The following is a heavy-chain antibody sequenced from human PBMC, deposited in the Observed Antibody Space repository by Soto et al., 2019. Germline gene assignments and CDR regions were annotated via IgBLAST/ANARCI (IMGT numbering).Heavy chain of an antibody. CDR1: GGSVSSSGYY. CDR3: ARLGFGERYYYGMDV. Sequence: SETLSLTCTVSGGSVSSSGYYWGWVRQPPGKGLEWIGSIYYSGSTYYNPSLKSRVTISVDTSKNQFSLKLSSVTAADTAVYYCARLGFGERYYYGMDVWGQGTTVTVSS. CDR2: IYYSGST. V-gene: IGHV4-39*01. J-gene: IGHJ6*02. D-gene: IGHD3-10*01.